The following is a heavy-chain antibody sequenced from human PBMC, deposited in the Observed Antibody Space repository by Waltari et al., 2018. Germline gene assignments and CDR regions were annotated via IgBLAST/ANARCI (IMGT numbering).Heavy chain of an antibody. CDR3: VRGMVRAVGFDF. V-gene: IGHV3-74*01. CDR2: INSDGSAT. D-gene: IGHD1-26*01. J-gene: IGHJ4*02. Sequence: EVQLVESGGGLVQPGGSLRPSCAASGFSFSNHWFHWVRQAPGKGLVWVSCINSDGSATCYADSVKGRFTISRDDAKNTLYLQMNSLRAEDTAVYYCVRGMVRAVGFDFWGQGTLVTVSS. CDR1: GFSFSNHW.